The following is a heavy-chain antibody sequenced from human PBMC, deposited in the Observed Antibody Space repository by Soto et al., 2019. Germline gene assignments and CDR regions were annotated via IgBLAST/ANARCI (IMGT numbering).Heavy chain of an antibody. D-gene: IGHD6-13*01. J-gene: IGHJ5*02. CDR2: INHSGST. V-gene: IGHV4-34*01. Sequence: SETLSLTCAVYAGSLSGYYWRWIRQPTGKGLEWIGEINHSGSTNYNPSLKSRVTISVDTSKNQFSLRLSSVTAADTAVYYCARGGGTRIAAAGNWFDPWGQGTRVTVSS. CDR3: ARGGGTRIAAAGNWFDP. CDR1: AGSLSGYY.